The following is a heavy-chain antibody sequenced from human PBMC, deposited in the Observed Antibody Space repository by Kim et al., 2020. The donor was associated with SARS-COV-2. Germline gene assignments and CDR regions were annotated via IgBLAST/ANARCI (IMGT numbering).Heavy chain of an antibody. D-gene: IGHD2-21*01. CDR1: GYSFTGFS. CDR3: KRGYLKLLVDN. J-gene: IGHJ5*01. CDR2: IDPGDGST. Sequence: ASVKVSCKASGYSFTGFSMHWVRQAPGHGFEWMGVIDPGDGSTIYGEKFGGRVTITRDTSSSTFHMELSGLRSEDTALYFSKRGYLKLLVDN. V-gene: IGHV1-46*01.